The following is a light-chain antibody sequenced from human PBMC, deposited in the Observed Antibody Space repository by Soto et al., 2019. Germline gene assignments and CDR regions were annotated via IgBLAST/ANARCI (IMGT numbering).Light chain of an antibody. Sequence: QSVLTRPASVSGSPGQSITVSCTGTSSDLGAYTYVSWYQQHPGKAPKLIIHDVSNRPSGVSNRFSGSKSGNSASLTISGLQAEDEADYYCSSYTSSGTYVFGTGTKVTVL. J-gene: IGLJ1*01. CDR1: SSDLGAYTY. CDR3: SSYTSSGTYV. CDR2: DVS. V-gene: IGLV2-14*03.